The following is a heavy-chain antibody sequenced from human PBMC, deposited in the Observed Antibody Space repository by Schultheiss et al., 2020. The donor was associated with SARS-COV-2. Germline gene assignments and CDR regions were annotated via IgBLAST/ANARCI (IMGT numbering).Heavy chain of an antibody. V-gene: IGHV1-58*01. Sequence: SVKVSCKASGFTFTSSAVQWVRQARGQRLEWMGWIVVGSGNTNYAQKFQERVTITRDMSTSTAYMELSSLRSEDTAVYYCAADDSSGYYYDPVWGQGTLVTVSS. CDR1: GFTFTSSA. D-gene: IGHD3-22*01. CDR3: AADDSSGYYYDPV. CDR2: IVVGSGNT. J-gene: IGHJ4*02.